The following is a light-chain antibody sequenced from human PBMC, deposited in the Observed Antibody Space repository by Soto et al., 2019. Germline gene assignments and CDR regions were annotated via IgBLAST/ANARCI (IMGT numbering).Light chain of an antibody. J-gene: IGKJ1*01. CDR1: QSVSSRY. Sequence: DIVLTQSAGSLSLSPGEGATLPCRASQSVSSRYLAWYQQKPCKAPRLLIYGAYSRATGIPDRFSGSGSGKDFTLTISRLEPEDFAVYYCHHYETFGQGTKVDIK. V-gene: IGKV3-20*01. CDR2: GAY. CDR3: HHYET.